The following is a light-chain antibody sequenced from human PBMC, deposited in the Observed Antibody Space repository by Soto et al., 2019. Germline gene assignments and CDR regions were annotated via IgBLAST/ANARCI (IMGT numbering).Light chain of an antibody. CDR2: GAS. V-gene: IGKV3D-20*02. CDR3: QQRNYWPIT. J-gene: IGKJ5*01. CDR1: QSVSSGY. Sequence: IVFTQSPVTLSLSPGESSTLSFRASQSVSSGYLAWYQQKPGQAPSLLIYGASSRATGIPDRFSGSGSETDFTLTISSLEPEDFAVYYCQQRNYWPITFGQGTRLEIK.